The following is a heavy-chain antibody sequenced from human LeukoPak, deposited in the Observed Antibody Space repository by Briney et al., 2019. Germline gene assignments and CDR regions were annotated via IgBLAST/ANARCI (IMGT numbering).Heavy chain of an antibody. Sequence: PSETLSLTCTVSGGSISSSSYYWGWIRQPPGKGLEWIGSIYYSGSTYYNPSLKSRVTISVDTSKNQFSLKLSSVTAADTAVYYCARGPDYGDYEVLFDYWGQGTLVTVSS. D-gene: IGHD4-17*01. J-gene: IGHJ4*02. CDR3: ARGPDYGDYEVLFDY. CDR2: IYYSGST. CDR1: GGSISSSSYY. V-gene: IGHV4-39*07.